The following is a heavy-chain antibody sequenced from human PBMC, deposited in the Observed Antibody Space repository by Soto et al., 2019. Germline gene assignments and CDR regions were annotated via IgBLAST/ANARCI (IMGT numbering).Heavy chain of an antibody. CDR3: ARAAAPYFGTWFDP. V-gene: IGHV4-30-2*01. D-gene: IGHD2-15*01. CDR1: GGSITSGNSYS. J-gene: IGHJ5*02. Sequence: SSETLSLTCAVSGGSITSGNSYSWGWIRQPPGKGLEWIGSISHTGSTSYNPSLKSRVTMSVDKSKNQFSLKLSSVTAADMGVYYCARAAAPYFGTWFDPWGQGTLVTVSS. CDR2: ISHTGST.